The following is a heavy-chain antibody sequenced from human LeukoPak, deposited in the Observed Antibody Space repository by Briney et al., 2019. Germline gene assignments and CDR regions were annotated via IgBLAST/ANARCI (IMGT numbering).Heavy chain of an antibody. CDR1: GGSTNSNSYY. Sequence: PSETLSLTCTVSGGSTNSNSYYWGWIRQPPGKGLEWIGSIYYSGSTYYNPSLKSRVTISVDTSKNQFSLKLSSVTAADTAVFYCARINYYGNSAFDYWGQGTLVTVSS. D-gene: IGHD3-22*01. CDR2: IYYSGST. V-gene: IGHV4-39*01. J-gene: IGHJ4*02. CDR3: ARINYYGNSAFDY.